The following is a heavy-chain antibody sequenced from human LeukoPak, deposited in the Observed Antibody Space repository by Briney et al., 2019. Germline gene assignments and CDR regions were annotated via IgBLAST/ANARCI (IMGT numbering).Heavy chain of an antibody. V-gene: IGHV3-7*01. CDR1: GLTFSSYL. D-gene: IGHD2-21*01. J-gene: IGHJ4*02. CDR2: IKQDGSEQ. CDR3: ARIKSQGVVVPLLRSTYYFDY. Sequence: GGPVSLSCAASGLTFSSYLMSWVREAPGKGLEGVANIKQDGSEQHHVDSVKGRFTISKNTAKNSLYLQMNSLRAEDSAVYYCARIKSQGVVVPLLRSTYYFDYWGQGTLVTVSS.